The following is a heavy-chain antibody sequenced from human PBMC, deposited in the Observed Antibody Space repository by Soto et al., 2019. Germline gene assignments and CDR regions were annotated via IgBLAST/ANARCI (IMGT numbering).Heavy chain of an antibody. CDR2: IYYSGST. Sequence: QVQLQESGPGLVKPSQTLSLTCTVSGGSISSGGYYWSWIRQHPGKGLEWIGYIYYSGSTYYNPSLKSRVTISVDTSKTQFALKLSSVAAADTAVYYCARGRSSTSPYPIGYWGQGTLVTVSS. CDR1: GGSISSGGYY. J-gene: IGHJ4*02. V-gene: IGHV4-31*03. D-gene: IGHD2-2*01. CDR3: ARGRSSTSPYPIGY.